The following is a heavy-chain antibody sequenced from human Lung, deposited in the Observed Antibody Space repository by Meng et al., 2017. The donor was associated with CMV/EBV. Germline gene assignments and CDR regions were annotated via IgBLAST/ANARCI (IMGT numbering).Heavy chain of an antibody. V-gene: IGHV2-5*01. CDR3: AHRIFWSGYYDY. D-gene: IGHD3-3*01. Sequence: CAFSGFSLSTIGLGVVWLRQPPGMALESFALIYWNDDNRYSPSLRNRLTVTKDTSKNQVVLTMTNMDPVDTATYYCAHRIFWSGYYDYWGQGILVTVSS. J-gene: IGHJ4*02. CDR2: IYWNDDN. CDR1: GFSLSTIGLG.